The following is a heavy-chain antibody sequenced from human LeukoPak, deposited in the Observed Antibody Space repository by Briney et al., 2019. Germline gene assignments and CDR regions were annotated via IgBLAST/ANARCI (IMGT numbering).Heavy chain of an antibody. Sequence: ASVTVSCKASGYTFNDFYVHWVRQAPGQGLEWMGWINPKIADTIYAQSVRGRVTMTRDTSITTAYLELSSLRSDDTAVYYYARSLPYDNRNPHIDHWGQGTLITVSS. CDR2: INPKIADT. D-gene: IGHD3-22*01. J-gene: IGHJ4*02. V-gene: IGHV1-2*02. CDR3: ARSLPYDNRNPHIDH. CDR1: GYTFNDFY.